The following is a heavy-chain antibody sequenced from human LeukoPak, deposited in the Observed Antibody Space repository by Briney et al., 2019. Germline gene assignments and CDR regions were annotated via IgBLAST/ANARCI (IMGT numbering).Heavy chain of an antibody. D-gene: IGHD5-12*01. CDR2: INPISGAT. V-gene: IGHV1-2*02. CDR1: GYTFIGYY. J-gene: IGHJ4*02. CDR3: ARVYSGYEHYFDY. Sequence: ASVKVSCKASGYTFIGYYMHWLRQAPGQGLEWMGWINPISGATNYAQKFQGRVTMTRDTSISTAYMELSRLRSDDTAVYYCARVYSGYEHYFDYWGQGTLVTVSS.